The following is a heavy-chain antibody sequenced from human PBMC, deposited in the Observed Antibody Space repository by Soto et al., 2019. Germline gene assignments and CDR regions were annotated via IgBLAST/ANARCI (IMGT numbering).Heavy chain of an antibody. Sequence: GASVKVSCKASGYTFTSYGISWVRQAPGQGLEWMGWISAYNGNTNYAQKLQGRVTMTTDTSTSTAYMELRSLRSDDTAVSYCARTQDPLRFLDPYGMDVWGQGTPVTVSS. CDR2: ISAYNGNT. CDR3: ARTQDPLRFLDPYGMDV. D-gene: IGHD3-3*01. J-gene: IGHJ6*02. V-gene: IGHV1-18*01. CDR1: GYTFTSYG.